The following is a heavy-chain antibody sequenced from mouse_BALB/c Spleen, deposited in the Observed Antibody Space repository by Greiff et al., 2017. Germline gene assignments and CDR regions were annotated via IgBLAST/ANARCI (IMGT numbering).Heavy chain of an antibody. D-gene: IGHD2-10*01. J-gene: IGHJ4*01. CDR2: ISSGGST. V-gene: IGHV5-6-5*01. CDR1: GFTFSSYA. Sequence: EVKLQESGGGLVKPGGSLKLSCAASGFTFSSYAMSWVRQTPEKRLEWVASISSGGSTYYPDSMKGRFTISRDNARNNLYLQMSSLKSEDTAMYYCSRGASYGNYAMDYWGQGTSVTVSS. CDR3: SRGASYGNYAMDY.